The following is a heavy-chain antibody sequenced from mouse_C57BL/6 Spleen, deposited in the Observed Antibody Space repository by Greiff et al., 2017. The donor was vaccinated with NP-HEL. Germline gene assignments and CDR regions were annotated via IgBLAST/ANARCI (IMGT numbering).Heavy chain of an antibody. D-gene: IGHD2-5*01. CDR2: IDPANGTT. CDR1: GFNIKNTY. J-gene: IGHJ2*01. CDR3: ATPYYSNFYYFDY. V-gene: IGHV14-3*01. Sequence: EVQLQQSVAELVRPGASVKLSCTASGFNIKNTYMHWVKQRPEQGLEWIGRIDPANGTTKYAPKFPGKATITADPSSNTAYLQLSSLTSEDTAIYYCATPYYSNFYYFDYWGQGTTLTVSS.